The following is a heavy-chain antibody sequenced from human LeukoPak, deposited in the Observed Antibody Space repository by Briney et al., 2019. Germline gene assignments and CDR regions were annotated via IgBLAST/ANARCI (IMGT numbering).Heavy chain of an antibody. CDR3: ARVPPYMTTVTTLDY. CDR1: GGSISSSS. Sequence: ETLSLTCTVSGGSISSSSYYWGWIRQPPGKGLEWVSSISSSSSYIYYADSVKGRFTISRDNAKNSLYLQMNSLRAEDTAVYYCARVPPYMTTVTTLDYWGQGTLVTVSS. J-gene: IGHJ4*02. D-gene: IGHD4-17*01. V-gene: IGHV3-21*01. CDR2: ISSSSSYI.